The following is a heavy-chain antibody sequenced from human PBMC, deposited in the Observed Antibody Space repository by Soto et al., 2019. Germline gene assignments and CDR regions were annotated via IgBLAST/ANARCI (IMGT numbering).Heavy chain of an antibody. CDR1: GFDFEDFA. Sequence: GGSLRLSCAAAGFDFEDFAMHWVRQAPGKGLEWVSLINSDGTDSYYMDSVRGRFTISRDNGKNSLYLQMDRLRPEDTAFYFCAKALYYYDSSPLDHWGQGTLVTV. J-gene: IGHJ4*02. CDR2: INSDGTDS. V-gene: IGHV3-43D*04. D-gene: IGHD3-22*01. CDR3: AKALYYYDSSPLDH.